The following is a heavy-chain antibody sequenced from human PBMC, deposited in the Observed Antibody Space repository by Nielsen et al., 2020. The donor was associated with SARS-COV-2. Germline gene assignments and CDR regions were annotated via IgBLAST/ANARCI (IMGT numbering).Heavy chain of an antibody. CDR2: IKQDGSEK. D-gene: IGHD5-12*01. J-gene: IGHJ4*02. CDR1: GFTFSSYW. CDR3: AREMKVATTPDY. Sequence: GESLKISCAASGFTFSSYWMSWVRQAPGKGLEWVANIKQDGSEKYYVDSVKGRFTISRDNAKNSLYLQMNSLRAEDTAVYYCAREMKVATTPDYWGQGTLVTVSS. V-gene: IGHV3-7*03.